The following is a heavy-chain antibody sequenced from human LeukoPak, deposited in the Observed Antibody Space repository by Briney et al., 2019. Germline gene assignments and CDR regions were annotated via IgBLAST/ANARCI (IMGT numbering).Heavy chain of an antibody. CDR2: ISSSGGTI. CDR1: GVTFSSYE. J-gene: IGHJ4*02. CDR3: ARMRSELDY. Sequence: GGSLRLSCAASGVTFSSYEMNWVRQAPGKGLEWISYISSSGGTIYYADSVKGRFTISRDNAKNSLYLQMNSLRAEDKAVHHCARMRSELDYWGQGTLVTVSS. V-gene: IGHV3-48*03.